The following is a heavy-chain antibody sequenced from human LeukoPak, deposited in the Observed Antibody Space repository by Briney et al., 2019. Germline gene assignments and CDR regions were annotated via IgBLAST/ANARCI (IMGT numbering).Heavy chain of an antibody. V-gene: IGHV3-9*01. D-gene: IGHD3-16*01. CDR3: ARGEDNADEYLREDY. Sequence: GGSLRLSCVASGFTFDDYAIHWVRQAPGKGLEWVSGISWNSGSVGYADSVRGRFTISRDNAKNSLYLQMNSLRADDTAVYYCARGEDNADEYLREDYWGQGILVTVSS. CDR1: GFTFDDYA. CDR2: ISWNSGSV. J-gene: IGHJ4*02.